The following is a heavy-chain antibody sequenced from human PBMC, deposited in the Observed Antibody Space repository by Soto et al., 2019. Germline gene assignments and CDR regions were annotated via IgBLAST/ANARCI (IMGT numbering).Heavy chain of an antibody. D-gene: IGHD2-15*01. CDR1: GCSISSSGYY. CDR3: ARHRYCSGHSCYHRDNWIDP. V-gene: IGHV4-39*01. CDR2: IYYGGST. J-gene: IGHJ5*02. Sequence: PSETLSLTCTVSGCSISSSGYYWGWIRQPPGKGLEWIGSIYYGGSTYYNPSLRSRVTISVDTSKTQFSLKLSSVTAADTALYYCARHRYCSGHSCYHRDNWIDPWGQGTLVTVSS.